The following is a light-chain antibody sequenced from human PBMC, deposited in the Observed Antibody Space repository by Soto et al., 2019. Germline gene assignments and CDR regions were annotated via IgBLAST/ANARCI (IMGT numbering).Light chain of an antibody. Sequence: EIVLTQSPGTLSLSPGERATVSCRASQSVSSSYLVWYQQKPGQAPRLLIYGASSRATGIPDRFSGSGSGTDFTLTISRLEPEDFAVYYCQQYGSSPGTFGQGTKVDIK. CDR1: QSVSSSY. J-gene: IGKJ1*01. CDR3: QQYGSSPGT. CDR2: GAS. V-gene: IGKV3-20*01.